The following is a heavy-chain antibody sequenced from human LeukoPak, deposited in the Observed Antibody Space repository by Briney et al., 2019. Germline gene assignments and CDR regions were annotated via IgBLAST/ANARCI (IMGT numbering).Heavy chain of an antibody. D-gene: IGHD3-10*01. CDR3: TRAVRGVIHFDY. CDR2: INPSSGST. CDR1: GYTFTNYY. J-gene: IGHJ4*02. Sequence: ASVKVSCKASGYTFTNYYMHWVRQAPGQGLEWMAIINPSSGSTAYAQKFQGRVTMTRDMSTSTVYMELSSLRSEDTAVYYCTRAVRGVIHFDYWGQGTLVTVSS. V-gene: IGHV1-46*01.